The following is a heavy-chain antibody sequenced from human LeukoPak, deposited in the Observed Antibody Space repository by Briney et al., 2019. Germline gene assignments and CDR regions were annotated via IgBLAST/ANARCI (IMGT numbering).Heavy chain of an antibody. Sequence: SGGSLRLSCAASGFTFSNAWMSWVRQAPGKGLEWIGRIKSKTDGGTTDYAAPVKGRFTISRDDSTDTLYLQLNSLKTEDTAIYYCTTDPRNGYYFGYWGQGTLVTVSS. D-gene: IGHD1-1*01. CDR2: IKSKTDGGTT. CDR1: GFTFSNAW. V-gene: IGHV3-15*01. CDR3: TTDPRNGYYFGY. J-gene: IGHJ4*02.